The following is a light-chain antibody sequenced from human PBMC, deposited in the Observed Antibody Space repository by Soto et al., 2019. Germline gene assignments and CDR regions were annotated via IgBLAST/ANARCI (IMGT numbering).Light chain of an antibody. CDR3: QQGGT. Sequence: ELVLTQSPATLSLSPGERATLSCRASQSVSFYLGWYQQKPGQAPRLLIYDASKRATGIPARFSGSGSGTDFTLTISSLESGDFAVYYCQQGGTFGQGTKLEIK. CDR1: QSVSFY. J-gene: IGKJ1*01. V-gene: IGKV3-11*01. CDR2: DAS.